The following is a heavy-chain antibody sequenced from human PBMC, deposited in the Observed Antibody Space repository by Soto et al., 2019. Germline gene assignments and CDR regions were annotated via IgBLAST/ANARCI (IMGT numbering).Heavy chain of an antibody. Sequence: PSETLSLTCTVSGGSISSGDYYWSWILHPPGKGLEWIGYIYYSGSTYYNPSLKSRVTISVDTSKNQFSLKLSSVTAADTAVYYCARGVRYYDFWSGYYGYNWFDPWGQGTLVTVSS. CDR1: GGSISSGDYY. CDR3: ARGVRYYDFWSGYYGYNWFDP. J-gene: IGHJ5*02. CDR2: IYYSGST. D-gene: IGHD3-3*01. V-gene: IGHV4-30-4*01.